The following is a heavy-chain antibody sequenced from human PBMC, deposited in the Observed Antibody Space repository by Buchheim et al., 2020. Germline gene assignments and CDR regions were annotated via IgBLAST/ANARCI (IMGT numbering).Heavy chain of an antibody. CDR1: GYTFSDYY. Sequence: QVQLVQSGAEVKEPGASVKVSCKASGYTFSDYYMHWVRQAPGQGLEWMGWINPNSGGTNYAQSFQGRVTMTRDKSSSTASMELSRLRSDDTAVYSCARGHSSGFSLFDQWGQGTL. CDR2: INPNSGGT. D-gene: IGHD6-19*01. CDR3: ARGHSSGFSLFDQ. J-gene: IGHJ4*02. V-gene: IGHV1-2*02.